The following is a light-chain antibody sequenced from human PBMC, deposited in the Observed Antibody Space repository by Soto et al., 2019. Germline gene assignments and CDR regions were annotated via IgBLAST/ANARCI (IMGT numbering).Light chain of an antibody. CDR3: SSYTGTNVI. J-gene: IGLJ2*01. CDR2: GNS. Sequence: QSVLTQPPSVSGAPGQRVTISCTGSSSNIGAHYDVHWYQQLPGTAPKLLIYGNSNRPSGVPDRFSGSKSGTSASLTVSGLQAEDEANYYCSSYTGTNVIFGGGTKLTVL. V-gene: IGLV1-40*01. CDR1: SSNIGAHYD.